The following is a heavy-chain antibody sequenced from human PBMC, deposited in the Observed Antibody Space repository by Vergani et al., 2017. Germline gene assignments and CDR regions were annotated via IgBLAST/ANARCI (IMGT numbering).Heavy chain of an antibody. CDR2: IIPILGIA. CDR3: AREHICGGDCYDAFDI. D-gene: IGHD2-21*01. CDR1: GGTFSSYA. J-gene: IGHJ3*02. Sequence: QVQLVQSGAEVKKPGSSVKVSCKASGGTFSSYAISWVRQAPGQGLEWMGRIIPILGIANYAQKFQGRVTITADKSTSTAYMELSSLRSEDTAVYYCAREHICGGDCYDAFDIWGQGTMVTVSS. V-gene: IGHV1-69*04.